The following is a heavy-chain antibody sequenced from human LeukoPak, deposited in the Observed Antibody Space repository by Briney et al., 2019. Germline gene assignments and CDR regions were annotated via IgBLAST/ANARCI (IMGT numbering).Heavy chain of an antibody. Sequence: PSETLSLTCTVSGGSISSSSYYWGWIRQPPGKGLEWIGSIYYSGSTHYNPSLKSRVTISVDTSKNQFSLKLSSVTAADTAVYYCARTPLIPFGEQEYYFDYWGQGTLVTVSS. J-gene: IGHJ4*02. D-gene: IGHD3-10*01. CDR2: IYYSGST. CDR3: ARTPLIPFGEQEYYFDY. CDR1: GGSISSSSYY. V-gene: IGHV4-39*07.